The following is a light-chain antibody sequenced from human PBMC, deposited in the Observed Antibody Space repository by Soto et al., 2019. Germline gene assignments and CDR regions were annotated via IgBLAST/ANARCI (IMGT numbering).Light chain of an antibody. CDR3: AAWDDSLSGRV. J-gene: IGLJ3*02. V-gene: IGLV1-47*02. CDR1: GSNIGPNY. CDR2: NND. Sequence: QSVLTQPPSASGTPGQRVTMSCSGSGSNIGPNYVYWFQQFPGTAPKLLIYNNDQRPSGVPDRFSGSKSGTSASLDISGLRSEDEADYYCAAWDDSLSGRVFGGGTKVIVL.